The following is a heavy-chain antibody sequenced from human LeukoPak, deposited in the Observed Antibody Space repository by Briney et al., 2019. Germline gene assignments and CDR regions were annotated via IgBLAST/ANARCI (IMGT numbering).Heavy chain of an antibody. D-gene: IGHD4-17*01. Sequence: GGSLRLSCAASGFTFDDYAMHWVRQAPGKGLEWVSGISWNSGSIGYADSVKGRFTISRDNAKNSLYLQMNSLRAEDTALYYCAKDRRPDYGDGAFDYWGQGTLVTVSS. CDR2: ISWNSGSI. CDR3: AKDRRPDYGDGAFDY. V-gene: IGHV3-9*01. CDR1: GFTFDDYA. J-gene: IGHJ4*02.